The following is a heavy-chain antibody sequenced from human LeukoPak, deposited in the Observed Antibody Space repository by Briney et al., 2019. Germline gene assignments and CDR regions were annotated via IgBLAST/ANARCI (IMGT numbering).Heavy chain of an antibody. CDR2: IYSGGST. CDR3: VLGSGYYYYYYYMDV. J-gene: IGHJ6*03. CDR1: GFTVSSNY. Sequence: GGSLRLSCAASGFTVSSNYMSWVRQAPGKGLEWVSVIYSGGSTYYADSVKGRFTISRGNSKNTLYLQMNSLRAEDTAVYYCVLGSGYYYYYYYMDVWGKGTTVTVSS. D-gene: IGHD3-3*01. V-gene: IGHV3-66*02.